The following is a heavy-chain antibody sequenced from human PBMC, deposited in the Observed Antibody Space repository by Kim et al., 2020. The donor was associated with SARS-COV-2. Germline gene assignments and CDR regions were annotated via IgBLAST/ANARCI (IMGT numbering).Heavy chain of an antibody. CDR3: ARALHSYDILTGYYHYYFDY. CDR1: GGTFSSYA. D-gene: IGHD3-9*01. CDR2: IIPILDIA. Sequence: SVKFSCKASGGTFSSYAISWVRQAPGQGLEWMGRIIPILDIANYAQKFQGRVTITADKSTSTAYMDLSSLRSEDTAVYYCARALHSYDILTGYYHYYFDYWGQGTLVTVSS. J-gene: IGHJ4*02. V-gene: IGHV1-69*04.